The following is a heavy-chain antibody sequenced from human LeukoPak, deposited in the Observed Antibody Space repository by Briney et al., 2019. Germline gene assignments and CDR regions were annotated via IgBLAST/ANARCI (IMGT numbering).Heavy chain of an antibody. Sequence: PGGSLRLSCAASGFTFSSYAMSWVRQAPGKGLEWVSAISGSGGSTYYADSVKGRFTTSRDKSKNTVYLQMDSLRADDTAVYYCAKDVDSTTWFGGIWFDPWGQGTLVSVSS. V-gene: IGHV3-23*01. D-gene: IGHD3-16*01. CDR3: AKDVDSTTWFGGIWFDP. CDR2: ISGSGGST. CDR1: GFTFSSYA. J-gene: IGHJ5*02.